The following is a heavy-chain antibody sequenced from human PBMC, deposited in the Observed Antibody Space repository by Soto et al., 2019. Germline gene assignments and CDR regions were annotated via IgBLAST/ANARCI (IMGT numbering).Heavy chain of an antibody. CDR2: IYDSGST. CDR1: GGSISTTNYY. J-gene: IGHJ2*01. Sequence: QLQLQESGPGLVKPSETLSLTCTISGGSISTTNYYWGWIRQPPGKGLEWIGTIYDSGSTYYNPSLKGRVTIPVDTSKNQFSLKLSSVTAADTAVYYCARRGDYDWYFDLWGRGTLVTVSS. CDR3: ARRGDYDWYFDL. D-gene: IGHD4-17*01. V-gene: IGHV4-39*01.